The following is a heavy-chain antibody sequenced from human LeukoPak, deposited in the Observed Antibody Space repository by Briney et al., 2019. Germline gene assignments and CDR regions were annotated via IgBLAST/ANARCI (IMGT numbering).Heavy chain of an antibody. CDR2: ISSSIIYI. V-gene: IGHV3-21*01. CDR3: ARDGNYYGSGRNMGYFDY. D-gene: IGHD3-10*01. J-gene: IGHJ4*02. Sequence: GGSLRLSCAASGFTFSSYSMNWVRQAPGKGVEWVSFISSSIIYIYYADSVNGRFTISRDNAKNSLYLQLNSLRAEDTAVYYCARDGNYYGSGRNMGYFDYWGQGTLVTVSS. CDR1: GFTFSSYS.